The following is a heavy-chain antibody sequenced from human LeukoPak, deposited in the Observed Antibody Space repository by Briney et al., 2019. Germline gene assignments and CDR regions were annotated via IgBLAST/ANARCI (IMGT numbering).Heavy chain of an antibody. D-gene: IGHD1-26*01. Sequence: RHGESLKISCKGSGYSFTSYWIGWVRQMPGKGLEWMGIIYPGDSDTRYSPSFQGQVTISADKSISTAYLQWSSLKASDTAMYYCARQNLVGATHFDYWGQGTLVTVSS. CDR3: ARQNLVGATHFDY. J-gene: IGHJ4*02. CDR1: GYSFTSYW. CDR2: IYPGDSDT. V-gene: IGHV5-51*01.